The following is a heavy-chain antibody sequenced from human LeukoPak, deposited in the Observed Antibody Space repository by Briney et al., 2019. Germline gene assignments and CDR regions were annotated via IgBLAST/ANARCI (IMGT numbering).Heavy chain of an antibody. V-gene: IGHV3-23*01. D-gene: IGHD3-9*01. J-gene: IGHJ4*02. CDR1: GFTFSSNA. CDR3: AKASPYSAILTGYYYYFDY. Sequence: PGGSLRLSCAASGFTFSSNAMSWVRQAPGKGLEWVSAVSVSADSTNYADSVTGRFTISRDNPRNMVYLQSNSLRPKYTAIYYIAKASPYSAILTGYYYYFDYWGQGTLVTVSS. CDR2: VSVSADST.